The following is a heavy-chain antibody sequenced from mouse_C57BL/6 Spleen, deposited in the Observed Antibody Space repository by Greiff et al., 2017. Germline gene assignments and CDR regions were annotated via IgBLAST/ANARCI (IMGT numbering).Heavy chain of an antibody. Sequence: VQLQQSGAELVRPGASVTLSCKASGYTFTDYEMHWVKQTPVHGLEWIGAIDPETGGTAYNQKFKGKAILTAAKSSSTAYMELRSLTSEDSAVYYCTRAYSNYGGYYFDYWGQGTTLTVSS. CDR1: GYTFTDYE. D-gene: IGHD2-5*01. V-gene: IGHV1-15*01. J-gene: IGHJ2*01. CDR2: IDPETGGT. CDR3: TRAYSNYGGYYFDY.